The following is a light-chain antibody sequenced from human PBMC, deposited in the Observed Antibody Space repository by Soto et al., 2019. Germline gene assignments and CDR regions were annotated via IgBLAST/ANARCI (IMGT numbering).Light chain of an antibody. Sequence: DIQFTHSPSPLSASVGHRVTIPCRASQTITTYLSWFQQKPGKAPKLLVYGASSRATGIPDRFTGSGSGTDFTLTITRLEPEDFGVYYCQQYSSLPRTFGQGTKVDIK. J-gene: IGKJ1*01. CDR1: QTITTY. V-gene: IGKV1-39*01. CDR3: QQYSSLPRT. CDR2: GAS.